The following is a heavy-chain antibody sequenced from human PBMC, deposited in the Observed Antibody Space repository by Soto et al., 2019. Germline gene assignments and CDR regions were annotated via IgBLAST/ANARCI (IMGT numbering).Heavy chain of an antibody. CDR1: GFTFSSYA. Sequence: PGGSLRLSCAASGFTFSSYAMSWVRQAPGKGLEWVSAISGSGGSTYYADSVKGRFTISRDNSKNTLYLQMNSLRAEDTAVYYCAKDVRDFDRSHYFDYWGQGTLVTVSS. D-gene: IGHD3-9*01. CDR2: ISGSGGST. V-gene: IGHV3-23*01. J-gene: IGHJ4*02. CDR3: AKDVRDFDRSHYFDY.